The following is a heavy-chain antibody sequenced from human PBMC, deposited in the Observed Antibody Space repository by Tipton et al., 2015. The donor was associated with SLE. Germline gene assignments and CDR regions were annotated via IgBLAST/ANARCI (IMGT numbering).Heavy chain of an antibody. CDR3: AGTYSSGWSDAFDI. CDR2: INHSGST. D-gene: IGHD6-19*01. CDR1: GGSISSSSYY. Sequence: TLSLTCTVSGGSISSSSYYWGWIRQPPGKGLEWIGEINHSGSTNYNPSLKSRVTISVDTSKNQFSLKLSSVTAADTAVYYCAGTYSSGWSDAFDIWGQGTMVTVSS. J-gene: IGHJ3*02. V-gene: IGHV4-39*07.